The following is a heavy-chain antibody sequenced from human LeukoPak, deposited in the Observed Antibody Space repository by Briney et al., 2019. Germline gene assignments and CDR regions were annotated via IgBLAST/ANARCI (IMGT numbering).Heavy chain of an antibody. J-gene: IGHJ4*02. CDR2: TSSSGSTI. D-gene: IGHD6-13*01. Sequence: GGSLRLSCAASGFTFSDYYMSWIRQAPGKGLEWVSYTSSSGSTIYYADSVKGRFTISRDNSKNTLYLQMNSLRAEDTAVYYCAKEREWQQLEYYFDYWGQRTLVTVSS. CDR3: AKEREWQQLEYYFDY. V-gene: IGHV3-11*04. CDR1: GFTFSDYY.